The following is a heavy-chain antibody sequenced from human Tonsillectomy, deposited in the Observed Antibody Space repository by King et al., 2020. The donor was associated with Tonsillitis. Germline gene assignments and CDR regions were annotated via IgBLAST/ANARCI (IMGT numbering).Heavy chain of an antibody. CDR1: GFSFDSCG. J-gene: IGHJ6*03. CDR2: IPYEGSRK. D-gene: IGHD3-10*01. V-gene: IGHV3-30*18. Sequence: VQLVESGGTVVQPGRSLRLSCVASGFSFDSCGMHWARQAPGKGLEWVAVIPYEGSRKNYADSVKGRFTTSRDNFKNTVYLQMNSLRAEDTAVYYCAKDYSYALGSYYFMDVWGKGTTVTVSS. CDR3: AKDYSYALGSYYFMDV.